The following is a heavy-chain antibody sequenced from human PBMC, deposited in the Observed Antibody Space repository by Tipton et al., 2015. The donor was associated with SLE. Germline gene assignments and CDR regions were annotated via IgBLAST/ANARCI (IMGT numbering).Heavy chain of an antibody. D-gene: IGHD2-2*01. CDR2: MYSGGGNK. CDR1: GFTFSNAW. CDR3: ARDGAYCSSTSCPGPFYDY. J-gene: IGHJ4*02. Sequence: GSLRLSCAASGFTFSNAWMSWVRQAPGKGLEWVALMYSGGGNKFYADSVKGRFTISRDNAKNSLYLQMNNLRAEDTAAYYCARDGAYCSSTSCPGPFYDYWGQGTLVTVSS. V-gene: IGHV3-11*04.